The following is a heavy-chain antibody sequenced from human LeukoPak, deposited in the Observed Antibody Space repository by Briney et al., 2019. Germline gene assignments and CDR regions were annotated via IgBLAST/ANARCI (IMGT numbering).Heavy chain of an antibody. J-gene: IGHJ4*02. CDR1: GFTFSNYG. CDR2: IWYDGSNR. V-gene: IGHV3-33*06. CDR3: AKDAPYSLDY. D-gene: IGHD2-15*01. Sequence: GRSLRLSCAASGFTFSNYGMHWVRQAPGKGLEWVAIIWYDGSNRNYADSVKVRFTISRDNSKNTLYLQMNSLRAEDTAVYYCAKDAPYSLDYWGQGTQVTVSS.